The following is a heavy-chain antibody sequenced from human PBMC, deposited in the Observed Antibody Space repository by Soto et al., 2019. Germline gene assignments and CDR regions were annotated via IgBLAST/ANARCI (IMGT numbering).Heavy chain of an antibody. Sequence: GGSLRLSCAASGFTFSSYAMSWVRQAPGKGLEWVSAISGSGGSTYYADSVKGRFTISRDNSKNTLYLQMNSLRAEDTAVYYCAKDLGYCISTSCFSAIFGYWGQGTLVTVSS. D-gene: IGHD2-2*01. J-gene: IGHJ4*02. CDR3: AKDLGYCISTSCFSAIFGY. CDR1: GFTFSSYA. V-gene: IGHV3-23*01. CDR2: ISGSGGST.